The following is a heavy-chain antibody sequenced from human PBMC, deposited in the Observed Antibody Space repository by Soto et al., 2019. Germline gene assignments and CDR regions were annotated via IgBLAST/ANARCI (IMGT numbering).Heavy chain of an antibody. V-gene: IGHV1-69*08. CDR3: ARDRDYIWGSYRYNSFHY. J-gene: IGHJ4*02. CDR1: GGTFSSYT. CDR2: IIPILGIA. D-gene: IGHD3-16*02. Sequence: QVQLVQSGAEVKKPGSSVKVSCKASGGTFSSYTISWVRQAPGRGLEWMGWIIPILGIANYAQKFQGRVTITADKSTSTAYMELSSLRSEDTAVYYCARDRDYIWGSYRYNSFHYWGQGTLVTVSS.